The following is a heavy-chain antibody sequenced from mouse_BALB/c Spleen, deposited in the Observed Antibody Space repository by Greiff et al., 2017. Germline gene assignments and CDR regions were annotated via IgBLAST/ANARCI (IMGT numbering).Heavy chain of an antibody. D-gene: IGHD2-2*01. J-gene: IGHJ2*01. V-gene: IGHV1S137*01. CDR1: GYTFTDYA. CDR2: ISTYYGDA. Sequence: QVQLQQSGAELVRPGVSVKISCKGSGYTFTDYAMHWVKQSHAKSLEWIGVISTYYGDASYNQKFKGKATMTVDKSSSTAYMELARLTSEDSAIYSCARDGLRRGYFDYWGQGTTLTVSS. CDR3: ARDGLRRGYFDY.